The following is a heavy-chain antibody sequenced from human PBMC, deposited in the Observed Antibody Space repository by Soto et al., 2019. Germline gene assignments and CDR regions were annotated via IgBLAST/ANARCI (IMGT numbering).Heavy chain of an antibody. D-gene: IGHD3-22*01. CDR1: GGSFSSFY. CDR2: VYYSGTT. V-gene: IGHV4-59*01. J-gene: IGHJ4*02. CDR3: ATYDSGGKFDF. Sequence: SETLSLTCTVSGGSFSSFYWSWIRQPPGKGLEWIGYVYYSGTTNYNPSLKGRVSISVDTSKNQFSLKLTSVTAADTAVYYCATYDSGGKFDFWGQGTLVTVSS.